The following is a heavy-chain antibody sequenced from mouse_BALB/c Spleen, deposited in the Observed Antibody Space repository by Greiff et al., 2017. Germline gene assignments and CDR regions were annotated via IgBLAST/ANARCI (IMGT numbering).Heavy chain of an antibody. CDR3: ARSPNYYGSSYFYAMDY. J-gene: IGHJ4*01. V-gene: IGHV5-17*02. Sequence: EVKLMESGGGLVQPGGSRKLSCAASGFTFSSFGMHWVRQAPEKGLEWVAYISSGSSTIYYADTVKGRFTISRDNPKNTLFLQMTSLRSEDTAMYYCARSPNYYGSSYFYAMDYWGQGTSVTVSS. D-gene: IGHD1-1*01. CDR2: ISSGSSTI. CDR1: GFTFSSFG.